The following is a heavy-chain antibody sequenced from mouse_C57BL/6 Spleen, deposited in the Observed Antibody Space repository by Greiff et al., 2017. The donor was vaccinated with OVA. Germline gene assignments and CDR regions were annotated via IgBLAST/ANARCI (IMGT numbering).Heavy chain of an antibody. CDR3: AREDYGSRRYFDY. CDR2: ISDGGSYT. J-gene: IGHJ2*01. CDR1: GFTFSSYA. Sequence: DVQLVESGGGLVKPGGSLKLSCAASGFTFSSYAMSWVRQTPEKRLEWVATISDGGSYTYYPDNVKGRFTISRDNAKNNLYLQMSHLKSEDTAMYYCAREDYGSRRYFDYWGQGTTLTVSS. D-gene: IGHD1-1*01. V-gene: IGHV5-4*01.